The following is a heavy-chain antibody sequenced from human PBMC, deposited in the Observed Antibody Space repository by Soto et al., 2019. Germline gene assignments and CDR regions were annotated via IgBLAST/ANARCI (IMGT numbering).Heavy chain of an antibody. CDR2: ISGSGSNP. Sequence: EVQVLESGGGLVQPGGSLSLSCAASGFTFSSYAMSWVRQAPGQGLEWVSAISGSGSNPYYADSVKGRFTISRDNSKNTLYLQMNSLRAEDTALYYCAKPASMTIRDGFDHWGQGTLVTVSS. D-gene: IGHD4-17*01. V-gene: IGHV3-23*01. J-gene: IGHJ4*02. CDR1: GFTFSSYA. CDR3: AKPASMTIRDGFDH.